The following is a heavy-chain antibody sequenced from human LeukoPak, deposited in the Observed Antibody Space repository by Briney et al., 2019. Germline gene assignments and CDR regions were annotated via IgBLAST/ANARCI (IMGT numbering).Heavy chain of an antibody. CDR3: ARDGYSSGWPFDY. J-gene: IGHJ4*02. CDR2: IYTSGST. V-gene: IGHV4-4*07. Sequence: SETLSLTCTVSGGSISSYYWSWIRQPAGKGLEWIGRIYTSGSTNYNPSLKGRVTMSVDTSKNQFSLKLSSVTAADTAVYYCARDGYSSGWPFDYWGQGTLVTVSS. CDR1: GGSISSYY. D-gene: IGHD6-19*01.